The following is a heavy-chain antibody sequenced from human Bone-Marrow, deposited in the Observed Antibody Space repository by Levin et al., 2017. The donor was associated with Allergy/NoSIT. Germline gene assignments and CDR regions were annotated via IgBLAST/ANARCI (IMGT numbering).Heavy chain of an antibody. V-gene: IGHV3-30*04. CDR1: GFTFSTYA. Sequence: LSLTCAASGFTFSTYAMHWVRQAPGKGLEWVAVISYDGSNKYYADSVKGRFTISRDNSKNTLYLQMNSLRVEDTAIYYCARNYDILTGYYIVGYWGQGTLVTVSS. D-gene: IGHD3-9*01. J-gene: IGHJ4*02. CDR3: ARNYDILTGYYIVGY. CDR2: ISYDGSNK.